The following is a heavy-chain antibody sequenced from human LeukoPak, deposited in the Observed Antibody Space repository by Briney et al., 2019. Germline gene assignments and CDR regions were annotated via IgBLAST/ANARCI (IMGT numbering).Heavy chain of an antibody. CDR2: IDNDGWPT. CDR3: ARDLIGWSLDP. CDR1: GFTFTSYE. Sequence: SGGSLRLSCAASGFTFTSYEMNWVRQAPGKGLEWISYIDNDGWPTYYADSVKGRFTITRGNAKSSLYLQMDSLTVEDTAVYYCARDLIGWSLDPWGQGTLVTVSS. V-gene: IGHV3-48*03. D-gene: IGHD2-2*03. J-gene: IGHJ5*02.